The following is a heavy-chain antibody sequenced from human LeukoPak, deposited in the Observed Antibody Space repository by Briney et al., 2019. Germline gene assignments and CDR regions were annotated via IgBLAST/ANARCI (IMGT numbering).Heavy chain of an antibody. CDR3: APIHGSGASGMDV. Sequence: PGRSLRLSCAASGFTFSSYGMHWVRQAPGKGLEWVAVISYDGSNKYYADSVKGRFTISRDNSKITLYLQMNSLRDEDTAVYYCAPIHGSGASGMDVWGQGTTVTVSS. V-gene: IGHV3-30*03. D-gene: IGHD3-10*01. CDR1: GFTFSSYG. J-gene: IGHJ6*02. CDR2: ISYDGSNK.